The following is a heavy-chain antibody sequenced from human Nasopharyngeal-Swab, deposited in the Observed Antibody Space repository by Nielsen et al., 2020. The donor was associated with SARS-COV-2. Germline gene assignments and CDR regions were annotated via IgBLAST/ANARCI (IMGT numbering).Heavy chain of an antibody. D-gene: IGHD4-17*01. CDR2: INPNSGGT. V-gene: IGHV1-2*02. J-gene: IGHJ6*02. CDR3: ARDLTVTDGDYYYYGMDV. Sequence: VKVSCKASGYTFTGYYMHWVRQAPGQGLEWMGWINPNSGGTNYAQKFQGRVTMTRDTSTSTVYMELSSLRSEDTAVYYCARDLTVTDGDYYYYGMDVWGQGTTVTVSS. CDR1: GYTFTGYY.